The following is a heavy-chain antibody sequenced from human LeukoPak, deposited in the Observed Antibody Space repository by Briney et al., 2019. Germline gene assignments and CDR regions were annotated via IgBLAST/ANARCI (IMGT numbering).Heavy chain of an antibody. CDR3: AKEVDSSGYYSEY. CDR2: ISGSGGSR. V-gene: IGHV3-23*01. Sequence: GGSLRLSCAASGFTFSSYAMSWVRQAPGKGLEWVSVISGSGGSRKYADTVKGRFTISRDNSKNTLDLQMSSLRVEDTAVYYCAKEVDSSGYYSEYWGQGTLVTVSS. D-gene: IGHD3-22*01. CDR1: GFTFSSYA. J-gene: IGHJ4*02.